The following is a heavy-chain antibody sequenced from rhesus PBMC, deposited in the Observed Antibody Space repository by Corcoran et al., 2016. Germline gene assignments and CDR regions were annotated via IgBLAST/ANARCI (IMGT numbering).Heavy chain of an antibody. CDR2: IDWDDDK. V-gene: IGHV2-152*01. Sequence: QATWKESGPPSGSPTPTLTSTRTSTGLHTTCGGWFVGGSLRPHGRALEWLALIDWDDDKRYSTSLESRLTISKDTSKNQVFLIMTNMDPVDTATYYCARGENYDFWSGYYTGYFDSWGQGVLVTVSS. D-gene: IGHD3-3*01. J-gene: IGHJ4*01. CDR1: GLHTTCGGW. CDR3: ARGENYDFWSGYYTGYFDS.